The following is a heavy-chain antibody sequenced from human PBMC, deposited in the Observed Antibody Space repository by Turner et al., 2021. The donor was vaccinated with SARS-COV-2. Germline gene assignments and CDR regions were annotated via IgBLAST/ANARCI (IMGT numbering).Heavy chain of an antibody. Sequence: QVQLVQSGAEVKKPGASVKVSCKVSGYTITELSMHWVRQAPGKGLEWMGGFDPEDGETIYAQKVQGRVTMTEDTSTDTAYMELSSLRSEDTAVYYCATGVAVTGTPSAYYYYYGMDVWGQGTTVTVSS. CDR2: FDPEDGET. J-gene: IGHJ6*02. V-gene: IGHV1-24*01. CDR1: GYTITELS. CDR3: ATGVAVTGTPSAYYYYYGMDV. D-gene: IGHD6-19*01.